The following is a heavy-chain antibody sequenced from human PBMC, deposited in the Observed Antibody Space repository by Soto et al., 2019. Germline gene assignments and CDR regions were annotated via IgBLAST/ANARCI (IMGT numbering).Heavy chain of an antibody. CDR2: LCDIDGT. V-gene: IGHV3-53*01. Sequence: GRSLRLSCPAFGFTVSGKKYVAWVRQAPGKGLEWDSALCDIDGTYYADSVKGRFTTSTDSSRTTVYLRMNSLRTDDTAVYSCATWERQEHAYDICGQGSMVTVS. CDR1: GFTVSGKKY. CDR3: ATWERQEHAYDI. D-gene: IGHD1-26*01. J-gene: IGHJ3*02.